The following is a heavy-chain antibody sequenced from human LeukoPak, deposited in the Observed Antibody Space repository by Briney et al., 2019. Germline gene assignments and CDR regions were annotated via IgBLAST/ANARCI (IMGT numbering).Heavy chain of an antibody. J-gene: IGHJ5*02. CDR2: INPSGGST. CDR3: ARDRPNSYGSEGNWFDP. CDR1: GYTFTSYY. V-gene: IGHV1-46*01. D-gene: IGHD5-18*01. Sequence: ASVKVSCKASGYTFTSYYMQWVRQAPGQGLEWMGVINPSGGSTNYAQKFQGRVTMTRDTSTSTVYMEPSSLRSEDTAVYYCARDRPNSYGSEGNWFDPWGQGTLVTVSS.